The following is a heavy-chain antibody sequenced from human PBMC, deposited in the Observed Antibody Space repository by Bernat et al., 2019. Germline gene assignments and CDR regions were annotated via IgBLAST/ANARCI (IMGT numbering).Heavy chain of an antibody. V-gene: IGHV3-53*02. D-gene: IGHD6-13*01. J-gene: IGHJ3*02. CDR2: IYSGGST. Sequence: EVQLVETGGGLIQPGGSLRLSCAASGFTVSSNYMSWVRQAPGKGLEWVSVIYSGGSTYYADSVKGRFTISRDNSKNTLYLQMNSLRAEDTAVYYCASKAGQYSSSQDAFDIWGQGTMVTVSS. CDR1: GFTVSSNY. CDR3: ASKAGQYSSSQDAFDI.